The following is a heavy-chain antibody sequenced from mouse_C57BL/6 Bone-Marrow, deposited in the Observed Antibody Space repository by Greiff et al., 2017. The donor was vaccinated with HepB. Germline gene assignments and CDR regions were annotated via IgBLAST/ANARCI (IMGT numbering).Heavy chain of an antibody. V-gene: IGHV1-85*01. J-gene: IGHJ1*03. Sequence: VQLMESGPELVKPGASVKLSCKASGYTFTSYDINWVKQRPGQGLEWIGWIYPRDGSTKYNEKFKGKATLTVDTSSSTAYMELHSLTSEDSAVYFCARIYYYGSSYVWYFDVWGTGTTVTVSS. CDR2: IYPRDGST. CDR1: GYTFTSYD. CDR3: ARIYYYGSSYVWYFDV. D-gene: IGHD1-1*01.